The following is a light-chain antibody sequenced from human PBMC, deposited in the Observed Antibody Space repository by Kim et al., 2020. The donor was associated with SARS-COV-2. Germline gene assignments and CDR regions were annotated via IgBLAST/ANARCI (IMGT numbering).Light chain of an antibody. Sequence: AALKLTSTLSSGQSSYATAWPRRQPEKGPRYLMKTNLDGSPTRGDGIPDRFSGSGSGAARYLTISSLQFEDEADYYCQTWGTGIQVFGGGTQLTVL. CDR1: SGQSSYA. CDR3: QTWGTGIQV. V-gene: IGLV4-69*01. CDR2: TNLDGSP. J-gene: IGLJ3*02.